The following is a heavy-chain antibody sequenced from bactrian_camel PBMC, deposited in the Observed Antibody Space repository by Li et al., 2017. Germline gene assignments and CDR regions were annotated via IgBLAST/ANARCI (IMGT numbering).Heavy chain of an antibody. CDR3: AKQETAYLSDLRYAY. V-gene: IGHV3S31*01. Sequence: VQLVESGGGLVQPGGSMRLSCAASGFTFSTYAMSWVRQAPGKGLEWVSLITSSGGTPLYADSVKGRFTISRDNAKNTLYLQLNSLKTEDTATYYCAKQETAYLSDLRYAYWGQGTQVTVSS. J-gene: IGHJ4*01. CDR1: GFTFSTYA. CDR2: ITSSGGTP.